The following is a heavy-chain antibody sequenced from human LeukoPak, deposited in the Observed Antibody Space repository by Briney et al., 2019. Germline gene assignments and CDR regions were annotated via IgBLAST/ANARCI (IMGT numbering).Heavy chain of an antibody. J-gene: IGHJ5*02. CDR2: INHSGST. V-gene: IGHV4-34*01. D-gene: IGHD1-26*01. CDR3: ARGPGSWSLVWFDP. CDR1: AFTFSNYW. Sequence: GSLRLSCAASAFTFSNYWMSWIRQPPGKGLEWIGEINHSGSTNYNPSLKSRVTISVDTSKNQFSLKLSSVTAADTAVYYCARGPGSWSLVWFDPWGQGTLVTVSS.